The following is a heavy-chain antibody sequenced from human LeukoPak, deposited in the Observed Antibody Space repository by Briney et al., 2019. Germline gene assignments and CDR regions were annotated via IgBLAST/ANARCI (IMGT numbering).Heavy chain of an antibody. CDR2: ISSSGGTT. CDR3: ARGAYYYED. V-gene: IGHV3-11*04. CDR1: GFTSSDYY. D-gene: IGHD3-22*01. J-gene: IGHJ4*02. Sequence: GGSLRLSCAASGFTSSDYYMTWIRQPPGKGPEWISYISSSGGTTTYVDSVKGRFTISRDNAKNSLYLQMNSLRAEDTAVYYCARGAYYYEDWGQGTLVTVSS.